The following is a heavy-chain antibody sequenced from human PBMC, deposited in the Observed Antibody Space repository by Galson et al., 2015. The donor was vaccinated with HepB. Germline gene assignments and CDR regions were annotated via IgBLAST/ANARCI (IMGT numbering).Heavy chain of an antibody. CDR1: GYTFTSSA. D-gene: IGHD5-24*01. V-gene: IGHV1-3*04. CDR2: INTGYGNT. CDR3: ASAPGGRMATIYDDAFDV. Sequence: SVKVSCKASGYTFTSSAMHWVRQAPGQRLEWMGWINTGYGNTKYSQQFQGRVAITRDTSATTVYMELSSLRFEDTAVYYCASAPGGRMATIYDDAFDVWGQGTMVTVSS. J-gene: IGHJ3*01.